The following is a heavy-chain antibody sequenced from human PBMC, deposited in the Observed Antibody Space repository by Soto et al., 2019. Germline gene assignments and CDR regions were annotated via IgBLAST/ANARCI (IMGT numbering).Heavy chain of an antibody. V-gene: IGHV1-18*04. CDR3: ARDLPPQQLVPGDYYYYGMDV. D-gene: IGHD6-13*01. Sequence: QVQLVQSGAEVKKPGASVKVSCKASGYTFTSYGISWVRQAPGQGLEWMGWISAYNGNTNYAQKLQGRVTMTTDTSTSTTYMELRSLRSDDTAVYYCARDLPPQQLVPGDYYYYGMDVWGQGTTVTVSS. CDR1: GYTFTSYG. J-gene: IGHJ6*02. CDR2: ISAYNGNT.